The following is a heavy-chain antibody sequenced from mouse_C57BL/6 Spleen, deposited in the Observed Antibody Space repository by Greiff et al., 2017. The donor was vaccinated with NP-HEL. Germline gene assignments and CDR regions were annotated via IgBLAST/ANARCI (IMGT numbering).Heavy chain of an antibody. J-gene: IGHJ1*03. V-gene: IGHV1-64*01. CDR2: IHPNSGST. CDR1: GYTFTSYW. Sequence: QVQLQQPGAELVKPGASVKLSCKASGYTFTSYWMHWVKQRPGQGLEWIGMIHPNSGSTNYNEKFKSKATLTVDKSSSTAYMQLSSLTSEDSAVYYCASSLGSSYSNWYFDVWGTGTTVTVSS. CDR3: ASSLGSSYSNWYFDV. D-gene: IGHD1-1*01.